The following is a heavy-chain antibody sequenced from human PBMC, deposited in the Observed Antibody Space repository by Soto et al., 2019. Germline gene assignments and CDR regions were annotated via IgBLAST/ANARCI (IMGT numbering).Heavy chain of an antibody. CDR1: GFTFSTYA. V-gene: IGHV3-23*01. J-gene: IGHJ4*02. Sequence: EVQLLESGGGLVQPGGSLRLSCAASGFTFSTYAMSWVRQAPGKGLEWVSGISGSGGSTYYADAVKGPFTISRDNSKNTLYLQMNSRSAEDSAAYYCVTRSYCDGTGDYYDPRSFDFWGQGALVTVSS. D-gene: IGHD3-22*01. CDR2: ISGSGGST. CDR3: VTRSYCDGTGDYYDPRSFDF.